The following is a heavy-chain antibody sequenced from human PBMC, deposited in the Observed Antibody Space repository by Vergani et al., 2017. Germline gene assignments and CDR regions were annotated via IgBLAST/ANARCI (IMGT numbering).Heavy chain of an antibody. CDR1: GGSISSGSYY. V-gene: IGHV4-61*02. CDR3: ARGRIAAAGRNCDY. J-gene: IGHJ4*02. D-gene: IGHD6-13*01. Sequence: QVQLQESGPGLVKPSQTLSLTCTVSGGSISSGSYYWSWIRQPAGKGLEWIGRIYTSGSTNYNPSLKSRVTISVDTSKNQFSLKLSSVTAADTAVYYCARGRIAAAGRNCDYWGQGTLVTVSS. CDR2: IYTSGST.